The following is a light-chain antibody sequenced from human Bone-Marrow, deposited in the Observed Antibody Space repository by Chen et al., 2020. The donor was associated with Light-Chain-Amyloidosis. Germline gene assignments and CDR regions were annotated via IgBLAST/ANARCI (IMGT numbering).Light chain of an antibody. V-gene: IGLV1-44*01. Sequence: QSVLIQPHSASGTPGQKVTIPCSGSNSNIGSNIVNWYQHLPGTAPKLVIYSNNQRPAGVPVRFSGSKSGTSASLAISGLQSEDEADYYCAAWDDSLNGWVFGGGTKLTVL. J-gene: IGLJ3*02. CDR1: NSNIGSNI. CDR2: SNN. CDR3: AAWDDSLNGWV.